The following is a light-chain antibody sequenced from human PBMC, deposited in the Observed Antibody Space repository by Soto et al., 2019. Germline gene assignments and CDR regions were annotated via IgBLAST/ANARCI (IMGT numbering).Light chain of an antibody. Sequence: EIVFTQSPCTLSLSPGERATLSCRASQSVSSYLAWYQQKPGQAPRLLIYDASNRATGIPARFSGSGSGTDFTLTISSLEPEDFAVYYCQQRSNWWTFGQGTKVDI. V-gene: IGKV3-11*01. CDR1: QSVSSY. J-gene: IGKJ1*01. CDR2: DAS. CDR3: QQRSNWWT.